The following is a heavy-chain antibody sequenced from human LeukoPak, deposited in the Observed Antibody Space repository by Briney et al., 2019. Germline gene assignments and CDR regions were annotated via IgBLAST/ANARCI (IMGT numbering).Heavy chain of an antibody. CDR1: GFTFSSFV. CDR3: VERWELRDAFDI. V-gene: IGHV3-64D*06. Sequence: GGSLRLSCSASGFTFSSFVMHWVRQAPGKGLEYVSAISSKGHSTYYADSVKGRFTISRDNSKNRLYLQMSSLRAEDTAVYYCVERWELRDAFDIWGQGTMVTVSS. CDR2: ISSKGHST. D-gene: IGHD1-26*01. J-gene: IGHJ3*02.